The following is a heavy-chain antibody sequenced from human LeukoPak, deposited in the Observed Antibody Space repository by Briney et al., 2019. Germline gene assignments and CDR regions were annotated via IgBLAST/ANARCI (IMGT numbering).Heavy chain of an antibody. CDR3: AEAHYDYVWGSSHYFDY. D-gene: IGHD3-16*01. V-gene: IGHV3-23*01. CDR2: ISGSGGST. Sequence: GGSLRLSCAASGFTFSSYAMSWVRQAPGKGLEWVSAISGSGGSTYYADSVKGRFTISRDNSKNTLYLQMNSLRAEDTAVYYCAEAHYDYVWGSSHYFDYWGQGTLVTVSS. J-gene: IGHJ4*02. CDR1: GFTFSSYA.